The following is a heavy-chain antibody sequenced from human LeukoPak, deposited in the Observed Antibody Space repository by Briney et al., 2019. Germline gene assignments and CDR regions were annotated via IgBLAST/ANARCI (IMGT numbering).Heavy chain of an antibody. CDR3: ARDVGGSYSDAFDI. CDR1: GGSISSYY. J-gene: IGHJ3*02. D-gene: IGHD1-26*01. Sequence: PSETLSLTCTVSGGSISSYYWSWIRQPPGKGLEWIGYIYYSGSTNYNPSLKSRVTISVDTSKNQFSLKLSSVTAADTAVCYCARDVGGSYSDAFDIWGQGTMVTVSS. V-gene: IGHV4-59*01. CDR2: IYYSGST.